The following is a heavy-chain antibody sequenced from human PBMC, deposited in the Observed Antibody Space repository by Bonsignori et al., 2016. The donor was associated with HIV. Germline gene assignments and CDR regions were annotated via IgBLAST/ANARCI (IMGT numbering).Heavy chain of an antibody. Sequence: ESLKISCTVSGGSISSYYWSWIRQPPGKGLEWIGYIYYSGSTNYNLSLKSRVTISVDTSKNQFSLKLSSVTAADTAVYYCARGYYDSSGYYYYYYYMDVWGKGTTVTVSS. CDR1: GGSISSYY. CDR2: IYYSGST. V-gene: IGHV4-59*01. CDR3: ARGYYDSSGYYYYYYYMDV. J-gene: IGHJ6*03. D-gene: IGHD3-22*01.